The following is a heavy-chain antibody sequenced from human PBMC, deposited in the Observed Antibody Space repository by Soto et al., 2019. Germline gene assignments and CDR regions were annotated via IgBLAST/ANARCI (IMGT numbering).Heavy chain of an antibody. CDR2: IDWDDDK. Sequence: SGPTLVNPTQTLTLTCTFSGFSLSTSGMCVSWIRQPPGKALEWLARIDWDDDKYYSTSLKTRLTISKDTSKNQVVLTMTNMDPVDTATYYCARIFGQGGYDSFGYYMDVRGKGTTVTVSS. V-gene: IGHV2-70*11. CDR1: GFSLSTSGMC. D-gene: IGHD5-12*01. J-gene: IGHJ6*03. CDR3: ARIFGQGGYDSFGYYMDV.